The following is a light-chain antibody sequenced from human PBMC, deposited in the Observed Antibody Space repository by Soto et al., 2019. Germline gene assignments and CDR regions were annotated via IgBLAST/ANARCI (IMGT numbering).Light chain of an antibody. CDR3: QQYYRPQLR. V-gene: IGKV4-1*01. CDR1: QSVLYSSNNKNY. CDR2: RAS. J-gene: IGKJ1*01. Sequence: DIVMTQSPDSLAVSLGERATINCKSSQSVLYSSNNKNYLAWYQQKPAQPPKLLIYRASTRESGVPDRFSVRGYGTAFTLTISSMKAEDGAGYYFQQYYRPQLRFVQGNKVDIK.